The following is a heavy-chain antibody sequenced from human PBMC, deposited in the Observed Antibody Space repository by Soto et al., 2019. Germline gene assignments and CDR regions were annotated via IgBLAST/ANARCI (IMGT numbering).Heavy chain of an antibody. Sequence: SVKVSCTASGGTFSSYAISWVRQAPGQGLEWMGGIIPIFGTANYAQKFQGRVTITADESTSTAYMELSSLRSEDTAVYYCAREGREMATIDGDAFDIWGQGTMVTVSS. CDR3: AREGREMATIDGDAFDI. J-gene: IGHJ3*02. D-gene: IGHD5-12*01. V-gene: IGHV1-69*13. CDR2: IIPIFGTA. CDR1: GGTFSSYA.